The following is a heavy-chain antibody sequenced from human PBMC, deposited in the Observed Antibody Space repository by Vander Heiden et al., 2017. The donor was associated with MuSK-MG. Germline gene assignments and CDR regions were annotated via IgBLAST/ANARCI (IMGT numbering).Heavy chain of an antibody. V-gene: IGHV4-34*01. D-gene: IGHD6-13*01. CDR2: IKHSGST. CDR1: GGSFSGYY. J-gene: IGHJ4*02. CDR3: ARTLKTSIAAAGNDY. Sequence: QVQLQQWGAGPLKPSETLSLTCAVYGGSFSGYYWNWIRQPPGKGLEWIGEIKHSGSTNYNPSLKSRVTISVDTSKNQFSLKLSSVTAADTAVYYCARTLKTSIAAAGNDYWGQGTLVTVSS.